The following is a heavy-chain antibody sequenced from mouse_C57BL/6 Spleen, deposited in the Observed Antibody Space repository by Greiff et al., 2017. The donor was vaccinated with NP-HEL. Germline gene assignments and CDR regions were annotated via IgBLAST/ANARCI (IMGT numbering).Heavy chain of an antibody. CDR1: GYTFTSYG. V-gene: IGHV1-81*01. J-gene: IGHJ2*01. CDR2: IYPRSGNT. CDR3: ARGGGRYYFDY. Sequence: VQLQESGAELARPGASVKLSCKASGYTFTSYGISWVKQRTGQGLEWIGEIYPRSGNTYYNEKFKGKATLTADKSSSTAYMELRSLTSEDSAVYFCARGGGRYYFDYWGQGTTLTVSS. D-gene: IGHD1-1*02.